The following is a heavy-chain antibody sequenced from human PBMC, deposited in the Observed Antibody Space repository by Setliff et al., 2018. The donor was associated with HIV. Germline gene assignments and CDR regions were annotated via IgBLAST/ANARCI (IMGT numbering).Heavy chain of an antibody. V-gene: IGHV5-51*01. D-gene: IGHD2-21*02. CDR2: IYPGDSDT. J-gene: IGHJ4*02. Sequence: GESLKISCRGSGYSFSNYWIGGVRQMPGKGLEWMGIIYPGDSDTRYSPSFQGQVTIPADKSISTAYLQWSSLKASDTAMYYCARLSVVTATGIYYLDYWGQGTQVTVSS. CDR1: GYSFSNYW. CDR3: ARLSVVTATGIYYLDY.